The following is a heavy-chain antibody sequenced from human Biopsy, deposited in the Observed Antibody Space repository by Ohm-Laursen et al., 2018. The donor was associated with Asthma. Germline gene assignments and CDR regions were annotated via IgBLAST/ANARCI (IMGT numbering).Heavy chain of an antibody. Sequence: GSSVKVSCNVSGYTFTGYYMHWVRQAPGQGLEWMGRINPNSGGTNYAQKFQGRVTMTRDTSISTAYMELSRLRSDDTAVYYCAKVDPYSGYYFREGARLLWFDPWGQGTLVTVSS. J-gene: IGHJ5*02. V-gene: IGHV1-2*06. D-gene: IGHD1-26*01. CDR2: INPNSGGT. CDR3: AKVDPYSGYYFREGARLLWFDP. CDR1: GYTFTGYY.